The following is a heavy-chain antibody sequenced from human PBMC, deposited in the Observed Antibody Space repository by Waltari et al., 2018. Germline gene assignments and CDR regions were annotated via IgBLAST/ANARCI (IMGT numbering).Heavy chain of an antibody. Sequence: QLQLQESGPGLVKPSATLSLTCTVSGGPISRSTYYWGWIRQPPGKGLEWIGSICYSGTNYYNPSRKSRVSISVDTSKNQFSLKLSAVTAADTAVYYCARHKIEYSSSSIFDYWGQGTLVTVSS. V-gene: IGHV4-39*07. CDR1: GGPISRSTYY. J-gene: IGHJ4*02. CDR2: ICYSGTN. D-gene: IGHD6-6*01. CDR3: ARHKIEYSSSSIFDY.